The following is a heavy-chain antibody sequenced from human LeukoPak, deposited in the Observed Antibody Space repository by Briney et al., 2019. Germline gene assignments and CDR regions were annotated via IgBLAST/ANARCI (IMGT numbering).Heavy chain of an antibody. J-gene: IGHJ6*04. Sequence: SVKVSCKASGSTFSSYAISWVRQAPGQGLEWMGGIIPIFGTANYAQKFQGRVTITADKSTSTAYMELSSLRSEDTAVYYCARDLETMVRGVTHIYYYYGMDVWGKGTTVTVSS. V-gene: IGHV1-69*06. CDR3: ARDLETMVRGVTHIYYYYGMDV. CDR1: GSTFSSYA. D-gene: IGHD3-10*01. CDR2: IIPIFGTA.